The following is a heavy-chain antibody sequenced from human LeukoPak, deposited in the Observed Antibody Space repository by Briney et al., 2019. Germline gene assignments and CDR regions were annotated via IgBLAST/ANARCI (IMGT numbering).Heavy chain of an antibody. V-gene: IGHV1-69*01. CDR1: GGTFSSYA. Sequence: SVTVSCTASGGTFSSYAISWVRQAPGQGLEWMGGIISIFGTAIYAQNFQGRVTITADESTSTAYMELSSLRSEDTAVYYCARSADNYYYDSSGYYSLDYWGQGTLVTVSS. D-gene: IGHD3-22*01. CDR3: ARSADNYYYDSSGYYSLDY. CDR2: IISIFGTA. J-gene: IGHJ4*02.